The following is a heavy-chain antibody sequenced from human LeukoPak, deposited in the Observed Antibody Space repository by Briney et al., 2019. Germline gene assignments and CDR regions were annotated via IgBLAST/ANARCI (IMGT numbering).Heavy chain of an antibody. CDR3: AKDLVYYGLGSYYYGMDV. D-gene: IGHD3-10*01. Sequence: GGSLRLSCEASGFIFSAYGMHWVRQAPGKGLEWVSVISYDANNKYYADSVKGRFTISRNNSKNTLYLQMNSLRAEDTAVYYCAKDLVYYGLGSYYYGMDVWGQGTTVTVSS. V-gene: IGHV3-30*18. CDR2: ISYDANNK. CDR1: GFIFSAYG. J-gene: IGHJ6*02.